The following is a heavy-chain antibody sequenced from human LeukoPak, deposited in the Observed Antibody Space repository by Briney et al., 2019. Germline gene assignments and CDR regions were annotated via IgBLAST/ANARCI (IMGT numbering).Heavy chain of an antibody. J-gene: IGHJ4*02. CDR3: AKDSYGDYYFDY. D-gene: IGHD4-17*01. CDR1: GFTFSSYG. Sequence: GGSLRLFCAASGFTFSSYGMHWVRQAPGKGLEWVAVISYDGSNKYYADSVKGRFTISRDNSKNTLYLQMNSLRAEDTAVYYCAKDSYGDYYFDYWGQGTLVTVSS. V-gene: IGHV3-30*18. CDR2: ISYDGSNK.